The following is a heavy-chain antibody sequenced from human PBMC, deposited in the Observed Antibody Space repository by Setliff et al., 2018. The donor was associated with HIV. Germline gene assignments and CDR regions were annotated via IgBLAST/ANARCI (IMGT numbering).Heavy chain of an antibody. D-gene: IGHD3-22*01. V-gene: IGHV4-59*01. CDR3: ARQITSVTTEKLVVNDAFDI. J-gene: IGHJ3*02. Sequence: PSETLSLTCSVSNDSITYYYWNWIRQPPGKGLEWIGNIFDSENTNYNPSLKSRVTMSVDTSKNQLSLKLSSVTAADTAVYYCARQITSVTTEKLVVNDAFDIWGQGIMVTVSS. CDR2: IFDSENT. CDR1: NDSITYYY.